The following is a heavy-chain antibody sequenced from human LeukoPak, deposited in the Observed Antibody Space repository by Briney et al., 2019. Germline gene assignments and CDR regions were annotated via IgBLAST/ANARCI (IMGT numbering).Heavy chain of an antibody. CDR1: GDSVSSNSAS. D-gene: IGHD1-26*01. CDR2: TYYTSKWNS. V-gene: IGHV6-1*01. CDR3: ARDPDSSYEWGPFDP. Sequence: SQTLSLTCAISGDSVSSNSASWNWIRQPPSRGLEWLGRTYYTSKWNSDYAESVKSRITINPDTSKNQFSLHLNSVTPEDTAVYYCARDPDSSYEWGPFDPWGQGILVTVSS. J-gene: IGHJ5*02.